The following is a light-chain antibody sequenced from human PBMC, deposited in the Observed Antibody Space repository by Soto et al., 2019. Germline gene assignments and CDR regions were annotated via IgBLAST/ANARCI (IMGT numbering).Light chain of an antibody. Sequence: EIVLTQSPATLSLSPGERATLSCRASQSVSSYLAWYQQKPAQAPRLLIYDASNRATGIPARFSGSGSGTDFTLTISSLEPEDFAVYCCQQRSNWLTFGGGTKVEIK. CDR1: QSVSSY. V-gene: IGKV3-11*01. J-gene: IGKJ4*01. CDR3: QQRSNWLT. CDR2: DAS.